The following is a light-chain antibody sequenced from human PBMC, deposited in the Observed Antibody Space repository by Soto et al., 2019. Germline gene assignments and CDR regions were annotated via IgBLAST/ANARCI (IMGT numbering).Light chain of an antibody. CDR3: EAWDDILNGVV. CDR1: SSNIGSNN. Sequence: QSALTQTPSASGTPGQRVNISCSGSSSNIGSNNVNWYQQLPGTAPKLLIYSNNQRPSGVPDRFSGSKSGTSASLAISGLQSDDEADYYCEAWDDILNGVVFGGGTKVTVL. V-gene: IGLV1-44*01. CDR2: SNN. J-gene: IGLJ2*01.